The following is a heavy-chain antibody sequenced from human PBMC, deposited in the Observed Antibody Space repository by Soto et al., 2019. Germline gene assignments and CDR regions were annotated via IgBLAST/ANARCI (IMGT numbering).Heavy chain of an antibody. V-gene: IGHV4-59*08. Sequence: QVQLQESGPGLVKPSETLSLTCTVSGGSISSYYWSWIRQPPGKGLEWIGYIYYSGSTNYNPSLKSRVTISVDTSKNQFSLKLSSVTAADTAVYYCARLVTDSYYYYYMDVWGKGTTVTVSS. J-gene: IGHJ6*03. CDR1: GGSISSYY. D-gene: IGHD3-16*02. CDR3: ARLVTDSYYYYYMDV. CDR2: IYYSGST.